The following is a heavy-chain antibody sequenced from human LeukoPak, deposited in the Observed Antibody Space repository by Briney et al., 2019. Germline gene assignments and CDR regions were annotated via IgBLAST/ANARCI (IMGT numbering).Heavy chain of an antibody. CDR3: ARYASGSYYWFDP. V-gene: IGHV4-39*01. J-gene: IGHJ5*02. CDR1: GGSISSTSYH. CDR2: VYYTGSA. D-gene: IGHD3-10*01. Sequence: SETLSLTCTVSGGSISSTSYHWAWIRQPPGKGLEWIATVYYTGSAYYNPSLKSRVTISVDTSKGQFSLKLSSVTTADTALYYCARYASGSYYWFDPWGQGTLVTVSS.